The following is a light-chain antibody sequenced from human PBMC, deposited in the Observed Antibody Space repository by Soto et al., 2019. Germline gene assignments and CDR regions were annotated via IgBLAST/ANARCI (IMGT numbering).Light chain of an antibody. V-gene: IGKV1-5*01. Sequence: DIQMTQSPSTLSASVGDRVTITCRASQSISSWLAWYQQKAGKAPKLLIFDDSSLESGVPSRLSGSGSGTEFALTISSLQPDDFATYYCQQYTSYPYTFGQGTKLEIK. CDR3: QQYTSYPYT. CDR2: DDS. J-gene: IGKJ2*01. CDR1: QSISSW.